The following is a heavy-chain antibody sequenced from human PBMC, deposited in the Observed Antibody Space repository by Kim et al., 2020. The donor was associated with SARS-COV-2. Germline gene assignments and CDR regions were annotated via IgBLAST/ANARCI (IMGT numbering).Heavy chain of an antibody. V-gene: IGHV4-38-2*02. CDR2: IYHSGST. CDR1: GYSISSGYY. D-gene: IGHD2-21*02. J-gene: IGHJ4*02. Sequence: SETLSLTCTVSGYSISSGYYWGWIRQPPGKGLEWIGSIYHSGSTYYNPSLKSRVTISVDTSKNQFSLKLSSVTAADTAVYYCAVWDPPYCGGDCYPISDYWGQGTLVTVSS. CDR3: AVWDPPYCGGDCYPISDY.